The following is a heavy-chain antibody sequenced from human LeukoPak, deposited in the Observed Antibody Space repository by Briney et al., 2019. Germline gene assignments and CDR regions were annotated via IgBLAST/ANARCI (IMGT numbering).Heavy chain of an antibody. CDR2: IKDDGSEK. J-gene: IGHJ4*02. D-gene: IGHD1-26*01. Sequence: GGSLRLSCAASGFTFSSYWMSWVRQAPGKGLEWVANIKDDGSEKYYVDSMKGRFTISRDNAKDSLYLQMNSLRAEDTAVYYCARRLSGSYYAYFDCWGQGTLVTVSS. CDR1: GFTFSSYW. CDR3: ARRLSGSYYAYFDC. V-gene: IGHV3-7*01.